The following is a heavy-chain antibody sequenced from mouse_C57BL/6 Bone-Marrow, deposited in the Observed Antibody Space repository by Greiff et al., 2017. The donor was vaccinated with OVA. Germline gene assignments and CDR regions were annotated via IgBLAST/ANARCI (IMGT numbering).Heavy chain of an antibody. CDR1: GFNITDYY. J-gene: IGHJ1*03. Sequence: EVQLQQSGAELVRPGASVKLSCTASGFNITDYYMHWVKQRPEQGLEWIGRIDPEDGDTAYAQKFQGQATMTADTSSNTAYLQLSSLTSEDTAVDYCTTDYGSSYWYFDVWGTGTTVTVAS. D-gene: IGHD1-1*01. V-gene: IGHV14-1*01. CDR2: IDPEDGDT. CDR3: TTDYGSSYWYFDV.